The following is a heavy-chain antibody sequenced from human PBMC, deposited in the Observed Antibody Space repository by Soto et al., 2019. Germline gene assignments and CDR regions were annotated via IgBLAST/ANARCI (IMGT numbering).Heavy chain of an antibody. CDR2: IYYRGST. J-gene: IGHJ3*02. D-gene: IGHD1-7*01. CDR1: GGSVSSYY. Sequence: QVQLQESAPGLVKPSETLSLTCTVPGGSVSSYYWCWFRQPPGKGLEWIGYIYYRGSTNDNPSRKCRVTIGVDTSKIQLSLKLSSVTAVDTAVYDGARRITGTTIDAFDIWVQGTMGTGYS. CDR3: ARRITGTTIDAFDI. V-gene: IGHV4-59*08.